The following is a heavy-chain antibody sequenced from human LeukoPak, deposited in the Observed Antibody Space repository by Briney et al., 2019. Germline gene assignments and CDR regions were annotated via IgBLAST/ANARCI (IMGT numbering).Heavy chain of an antibody. V-gene: IGHV1-46*01. D-gene: IGHD3-3*01. CDR2: INPSGGIT. J-gene: IGHJ1*01. Sequence: ASVNVSCKASGYTFTSFYMHWVRQVPGQGLEWMGIINPSGGITMYAQKFEGRVTMTRDLSSGTVHMELSSLRSEDTAMYYCAREWGPGRSNRFQHWGQGTLVTVSA. CDR1: GYTFTSFY. CDR3: AREWGPGRSNRFQH.